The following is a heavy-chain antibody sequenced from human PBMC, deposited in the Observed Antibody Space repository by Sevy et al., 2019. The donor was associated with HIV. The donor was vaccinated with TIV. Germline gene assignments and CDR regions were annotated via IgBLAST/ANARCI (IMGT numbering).Heavy chain of an antibody. Sequence: ASVKVSCKASGYTFTNYEINWVRQATGQGLEWMGWMNPNSGKTGYAPQFHGRVTMTRNTSLNIAYMELSSLRSDDTAVYYCAGDEQRPYSYGSGNMGHWGQGTLVTVSS. J-gene: IGHJ4*02. V-gene: IGHV1-8*01. D-gene: IGHD3-10*01. CDR1: GYTFTNYE. CDR2: MNPNSGKT. CDR3: AGDEQRPYSYGSGNMGH.